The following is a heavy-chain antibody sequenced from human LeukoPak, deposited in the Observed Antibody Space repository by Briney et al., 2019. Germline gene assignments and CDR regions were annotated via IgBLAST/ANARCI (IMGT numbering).Heavy chain of an antibody. V-gene: IGHV3-7*01. D-gene: IGHD3-9*01. J-gene: IGHJ1*01. CDR1: GFSFNSYW. CDR2: IKQDGSQK. CDR3: ARVKDVNDDIMFHH. Sequence: GGSLRLSCAASGFSFNSYWMNWVRQAPGKGLEWVANIKQDGSQKNYVDSVKGRFTISRDNAKNSLYLQMNSLRAEDTAVYYCARVKDVNDDIMFHHWGQGTLVTVSS.